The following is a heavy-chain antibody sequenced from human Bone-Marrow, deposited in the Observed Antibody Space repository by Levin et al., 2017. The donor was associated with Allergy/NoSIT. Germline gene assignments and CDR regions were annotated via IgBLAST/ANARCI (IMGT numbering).Heavy chain of an antibody. J-gene: IGHJ4*02. D-gene: IGHD2-15*01. Sequence: ASVKVSCMTSGYTFNDFFMHWVRQAPGQGLEWIGVINPSTSNTNYAPKFQGRVTMTSVSSTTTFYMELSSLRSEDTALYYCARDVTCSGASCYSGVQYYFDLWGQGTLVTVSS. V-gene: IGHV1-46*02. CDR2: INPSTSNT. CDR3: ARDVTCSGASCYSGVQYYFDL. CDR1: GYTFNDFF.